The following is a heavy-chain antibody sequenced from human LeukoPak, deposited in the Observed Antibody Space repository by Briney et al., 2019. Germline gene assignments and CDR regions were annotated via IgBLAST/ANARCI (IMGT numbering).Heavy chain of an antibody. V-gene: IGHV4-34*01. Sequence: SETLSLTCAVYGGSFSGYYWSWIRQPPGKGLEWIGEINHSGSTNYNPSLKSRVTISVDTSKNQFSLKLSSVTAADTAVYYCARSAAARGCSGGSCYQNYYYGMDVWGQGTTVTVSS. CDR3: ARSAAARGCSGGSCYQNYYYGMDV. D-gene: IGHD2-15*01. J-gene: IGHJ6*02. CDR1: GGSFSGYY. CDR2: INHSGST.